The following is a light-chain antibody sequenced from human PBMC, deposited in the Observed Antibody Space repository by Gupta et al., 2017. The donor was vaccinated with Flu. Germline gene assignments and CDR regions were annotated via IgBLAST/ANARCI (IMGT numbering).Light chain of an antibody. CDR2: GDN. V-gene: IGLV1-40*01. CDR3: QSYDKTLGWV. CDR1: SSNIGARYD. J-gene: IGLJ3*02. Sequence: RVAISCTGNSSNIGARYDVHWYQQVPGAAPQLIISGDNYRPSGVPDRFSGSRSGTSASLAXTXLQAEDXADYYCQSYDKTLGWVFGGGTKLTVL.